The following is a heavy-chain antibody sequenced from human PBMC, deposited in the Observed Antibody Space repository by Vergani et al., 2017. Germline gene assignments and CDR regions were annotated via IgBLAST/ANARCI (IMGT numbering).Heavy chain of an antibody. CDR1: GGSISSGGYY. V-gene: IGHV4-31*03. CDR3: ARGASIVGATFAFDY. CDR2: IYYSGCT. D-gene: IGHD1-26*01. Sequence: QVQLQESGPGLVKPSQTLSLTCTVSGGSISSGGYYWSWIRQHPGKGLEWIGYIYYSGCTYYNPSLKSRVTISVDTSKNQFSLKLSSVTAADTAVYYCARGASIVGATFAFDYWGQGTLVTVSS. J-gene: IGHJ4*02.